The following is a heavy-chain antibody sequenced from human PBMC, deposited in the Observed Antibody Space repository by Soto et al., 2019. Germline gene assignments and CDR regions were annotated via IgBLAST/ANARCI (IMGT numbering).Heavy chain of an antibody. CDR2: MSPASGDT. D-gene: IGHD2-8*01. Sequence: SVKVSCKASGYTISTYDINWVRQAAGQGLEWMGWMSPASGDTGYAPSFQGRVDMTRNISINTAYLELSGLTPEDTGLYYCARDLMAPWGQGTLVTVSS. V-gene: IGHV1-8*01. CDR3: ARDLMAP. CDR1: GYTISTYD. J-gene: IGHJ5*02.